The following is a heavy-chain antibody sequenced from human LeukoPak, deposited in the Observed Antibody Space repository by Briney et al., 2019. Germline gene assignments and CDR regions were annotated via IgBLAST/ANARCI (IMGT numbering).Heavy chain of an antibody. CDR3: ARRGHDSSGYREAFDI. Sequence: GESLKISCKGSGYTFTNYWIGWVRQMPGKGLEWMGIIYPGDSDTTYSPSFQGQVTISADKSIGTAYLQWSSLKASDTAMYYCARRGHDSSGYREAFDIWGQGTMVTVSS. D-gene: IGHD3-22*01. J-gene: IGHJ3*02. V-gene: IGHV5-51*01. CDR1: GYTFTNYW. CDR2: IYPGDSDT.